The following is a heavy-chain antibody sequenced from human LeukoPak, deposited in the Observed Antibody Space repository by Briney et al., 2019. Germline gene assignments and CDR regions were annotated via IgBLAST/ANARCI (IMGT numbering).Heavy chain of an antibody. V-gene: IGHV1-8*01. D-gene: IGHD3-22*01. CDR3: ARDYPDGSSGYYFFDY. J-gene: IGHJ4*02. CDR2: MNPNSGNT. CDR1: GYTFTSYD. Sequence: GASVKVSCKASGYTFTSYDTNWVRQATGQGLEWMGWMNPNSGNTGYAQKFQGRVTMTRNTSISTAYMELSSLRSEDMAVYYCARDYPDGSSGYYFFDYWGQGTLVTVSS.